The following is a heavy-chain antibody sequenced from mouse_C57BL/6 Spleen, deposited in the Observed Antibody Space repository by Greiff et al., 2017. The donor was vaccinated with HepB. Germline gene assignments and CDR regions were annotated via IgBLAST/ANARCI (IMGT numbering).Heavy chain of an antibody. D-gene: IGHD1-1*01. CDR2: INYDGSST. Sequence: EVHLVESEGGLVQPGSSMKLSCTASGFTFSDYYMAWVRQVPEKGLEWVANINYDGSSTYYLDSLKSRFIISRDNAKNILYLQMSSLKSEDTATYYCARDGYYYGSSPGFDVWGTGTTVTVSS. CDR3: ARDGYYYGSSPGFDV. V-gene: IGHV5-16*01. CDR1: GFTFSDYY. J-gene: IGHJ1*03.